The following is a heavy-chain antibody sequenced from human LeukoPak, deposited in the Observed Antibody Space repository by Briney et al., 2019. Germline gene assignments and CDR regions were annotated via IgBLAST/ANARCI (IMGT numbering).Heavy chain of an antibody. CDR2: VGTNHDT. CDR1: GFSFNTYD. D-gene: IGHD6-13*01. J-gene: IGHJ6*02. Sequence: PGGPLRLSCVASGFSFNTYDMYWVRQAAGRGLEWVSAVGTNHDTYYLGSVKGRFTISRENAKNSVYLQMINPRVEDTAVYYCTREWRGIASHYRGMDVWGQGTTVTVSS. V-gene: IGHV3-13*01. CDR3: TREWRGIASHYRGMDV.